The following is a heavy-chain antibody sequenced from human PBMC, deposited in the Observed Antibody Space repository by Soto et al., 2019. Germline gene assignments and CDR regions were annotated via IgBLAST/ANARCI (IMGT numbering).Heavy chain of an antibody. J-gene: IGHJ4*02. CDR1: GGSISSGGNS. CDR3: ARAGDSSGPVALGY. Sequence: SETLSLTCAVSGGSISSGGNSWSWIRQPPGKGLEWIGYIYHSGSTYYNPSLKSRVTISLDRSKNQFSLKLSSVTAADTAVYYCARAGDSSGPVALGYWGQGTLVTVSS. V-gene: IGHV4-30-2*01. D-gene: IGHD6-19*01. CDR2: IYHSGST.